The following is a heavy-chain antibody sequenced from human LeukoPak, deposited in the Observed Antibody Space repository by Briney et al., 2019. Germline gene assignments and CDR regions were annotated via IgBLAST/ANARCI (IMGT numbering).Heavy chain of an antibody. D-gene: IGHD6-13*01. CDR2: INWNGSST. CDR3: ARGEFSSSWYSGAHYYFDY. V-gene: IGHV3-20*04. Sequence: GGSLRLSCAASGFTFDDYGMSWVRQAPGKGLEWVSGINWNGSSTGYADSVKGRFTISRDNAKNSLYLQMNSLRAEDTALYYCARGEFSSSWYSGAHYYFDYWGQGTLVTVSS. J-gene: IGHJ4*02. CDR1: GFTFDDYG.